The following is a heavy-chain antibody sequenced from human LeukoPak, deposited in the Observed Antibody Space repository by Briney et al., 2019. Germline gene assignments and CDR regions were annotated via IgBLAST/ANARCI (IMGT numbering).Heavy chain of an antibody. J-gene: IGHJ2*01. Sequence: SETLSLTCTVSGGSISSFYWSWIRQPAGKGLEWIGRIYASGSTNYNPSLKSRVTISVDTSKNQFSLKLSSVTAADTAVYYCARLGFYWYFDLWGRGTLVTVSS. CDR3: ARLGFYWYFDL. V-gene: IGHV4-4*07. CDR1: GGSISSFY. CDR2: IYASGST.